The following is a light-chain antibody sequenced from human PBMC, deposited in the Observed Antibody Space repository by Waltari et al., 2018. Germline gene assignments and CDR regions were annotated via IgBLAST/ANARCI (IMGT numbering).Light chain of an antibody. CDR2: AAS. CDR1: QNTDTY. Sequence: DIQMTQSPSSLSASVGDKIPITCRASQNTDTYLNWYQQKPGKAPKLLIYAASTLQRGVPSRFSGNGSGTDFFLTISSLQPEDFAIYYCQQTYTAPWTFGLGTRVEIK. V-gene: IGKV1-39*01. CDR3: QQTYTAPWT. J-gene: IGKJ1*01.